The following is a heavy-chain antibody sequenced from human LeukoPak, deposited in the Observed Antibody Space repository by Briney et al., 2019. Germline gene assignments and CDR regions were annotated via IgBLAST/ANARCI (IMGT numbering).Heavy chain of an antibody. J-gene: IGHJ4*02. CDR2: ISGSGGST. V-gene: IGHV3-23*01. CDR1: GFTFSSYA. D-gene: IGHD3-3*01. Sequence: PGGSLRLSCAASGFTFSSYAMSWVRQAPGKGLEWVSAISGSGGSTYYADSVKGRFTISRDNSKNTLYMQMNSLRAEDTAVYYSANPTVRFWSGYPFDYWGQGTLVTVSS. CDR3: ANPTVRFWSGYPFDY.